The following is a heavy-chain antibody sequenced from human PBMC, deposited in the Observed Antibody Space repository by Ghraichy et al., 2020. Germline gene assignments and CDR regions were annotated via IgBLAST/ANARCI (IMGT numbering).Heavy chain of an antibody. CDR2: IAVSDDFT. V-gene: IGHV3-23*01. CDR1: GFTFSSCA. J-gene: IGHJ4*02. D-gene: IGHD5-12*01. Sequence: GGSLRLSCAASGFTFSSCAMAWVRQAPGKGLEWVTLIAVSDDFTYYADSVKGRFTISRDNSKKMLFLQMNSLRAEDTAVYFCAKARCSGYGCDYFDYWGQRTLVSVSS. CDR3: AKARCSGYGCDYFDY.